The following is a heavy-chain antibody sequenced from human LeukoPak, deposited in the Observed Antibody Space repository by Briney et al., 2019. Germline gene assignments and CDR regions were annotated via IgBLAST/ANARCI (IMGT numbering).Heavy chain of an antibody. Sequence: SETLSLTCTVSGGSISSGDYYWSWIRQPPGKGLEWIGEINHSGSTNYNPSLKSRVTISVDTSKNQFSLKLSSVTAADTAVYYCARGHYYGSGSSRFNYWGQGTLVTVSS. CDR1: GGSISSGDYY. CDR3: ARGHYYGSGSSRFNY. D-gene: IGHD3-10*01. CDR2: INHSGST. V-gene: IGHV4-39*07. J-gene: IGHJ4*02.